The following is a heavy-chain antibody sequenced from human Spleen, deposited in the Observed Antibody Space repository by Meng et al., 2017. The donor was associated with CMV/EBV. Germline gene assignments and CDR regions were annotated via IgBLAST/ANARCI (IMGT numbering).Heavy chain of an antibody. D-gene: IGHD3-10*01. CDR1: GGSISSGDYF. CDR2: IYYSGST. CDR3: AGDQGTDYYGSGSYGMAV. J-gene: IGHJ6*02. Sequence: LRLSCTISGGSISSGDYFWTWVRQHPEKGLEWIGYIYYSGSTYYNPSLRSRVTMSVDTSKSQFSLKLISVTAADTAVYYCAGDQGTDYYGSGSYGMAVWGQGTTVTVSS. V-gene: IGHV4-31*03.